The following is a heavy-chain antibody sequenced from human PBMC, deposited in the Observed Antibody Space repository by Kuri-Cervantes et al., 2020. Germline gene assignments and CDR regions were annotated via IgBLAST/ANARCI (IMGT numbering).Heavy chain of an antibody. Sequence: ASVKVSCKASGYTFTGYYMHWVRQAPGQGLEWMGWINPNSGGTNYAQKFQGRVTMTRDTSISTAYMELRSLRSDDTAVYYCARVGIVGARYYYGMDVWGQGTTVTVSS. CDR1: GYTFTGYY. V-gene: IGHV1-2*02. D-gene: IGHD1-26*01. CDR3: ARVGIVGARYYYGMDV. J-gene: IGHJ6*02. CDR2: INPNSGGT.